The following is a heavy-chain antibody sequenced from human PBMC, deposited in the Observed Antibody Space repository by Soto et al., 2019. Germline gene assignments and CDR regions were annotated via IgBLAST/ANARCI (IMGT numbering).Heavy chain of an antibody. CDR2: ISSSSSYI. V-gene: IGHV3-21*01. J-gene: IGHJ6*02. Sequence: EVQLVESGGGLVKPGGSLRLSCAASGFTFSSYSMNWVRQAPGKGLEWVSSISSSSSYIYYADSVKGRFTISRDNAKKSLYLKMNSLRAEDTAVYYCARDRTATTYYYGMDVWGQGTTVTVSS. CDR1: GFTFSSYS. CDR3: ARDRTATTYYYGMDV. D-gene: IGHD2-21*02.